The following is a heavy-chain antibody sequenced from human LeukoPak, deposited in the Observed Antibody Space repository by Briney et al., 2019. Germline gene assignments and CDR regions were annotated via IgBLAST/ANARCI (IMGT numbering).Heavy chain of an antibody. CDR1: GFTFNTYG. V-gene: IGHV3-7*01. J-gene: IGHJ4*02. CDR3: ARVEGYSSSWYLDY. Sequence: GGSLRLSCAASGFTFNTYGMSWVRQAPGKGLEWVANIKQDGSEKYYVDSVKGRFTISRDNAKNSLCLQMNSLRAEDTAVYYCARVEGYSSSWYLDYWGQGTLVTVSS. D-gene: IGHD6-13*01. CDR2: IKQDGSEK.